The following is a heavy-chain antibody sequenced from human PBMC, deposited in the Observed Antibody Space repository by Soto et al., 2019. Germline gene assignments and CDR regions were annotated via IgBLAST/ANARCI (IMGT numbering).Heavy chain of an antibody. CDR2: IWYDGRNK. CDR1: GFTFSDYG. J-gene: IGHJ6*02. CDR3: ARDLALDYYYYYGMDV. D-gene: IGHD3-10*01. V-gene: IGHV3-33*01. Sequence: GGSLRLSCAASGFTFSDYGMHWVRQAPGKGLEWVAVIWYDGRNKYYADSVKGRFTISRDNSKNTLYLQMNSLRVEDTAVYYCARDLALDYYYYYGMDVWGQGTTVTVSS.